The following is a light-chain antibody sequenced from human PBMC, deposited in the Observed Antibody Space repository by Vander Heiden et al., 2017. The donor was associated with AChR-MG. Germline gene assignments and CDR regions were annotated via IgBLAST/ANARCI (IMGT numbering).Light chain of an antibody. CDR1: QSLLHITGENF. V-gene: IGKV2-29*02. CDR2: EVS. J-gene: IGKJ1*01. CDR3: RQGKHLPRT. Sequence: VMPQPPLFLSVTPGQPASISCKPSQSLLHITGENFFHWYFQRPGQSPQRLIYEVSSRSSGGPDRFSGSGSGTDFTLTISRVEAEDVGIYYCRQGKHLPRTFGQGTKVEI.